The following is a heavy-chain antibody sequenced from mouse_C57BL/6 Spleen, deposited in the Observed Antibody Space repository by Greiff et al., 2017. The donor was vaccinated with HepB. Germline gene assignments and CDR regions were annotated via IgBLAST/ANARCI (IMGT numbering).Heavy chain of an antibody. CDR3: ASGYYSNYDYYAMDY. CDR1: GFNIKNTY. Sequence: EVKLVESVAELVRPGASVKLSCTASGFNIKNTYMHWVKQRPEQGLEWIGRIDPANGNTKYAPKFQGTATITADTSSNTAYLQLSSLTSEDTAIYYCASGYYSNYDYYAMDYWGQGTSVTVSS. J-gene: IGHJ4*01. V-gene: IGHV14-3*01. D-gene: IGHD2-5*01. CDR2: IDPANGNT.